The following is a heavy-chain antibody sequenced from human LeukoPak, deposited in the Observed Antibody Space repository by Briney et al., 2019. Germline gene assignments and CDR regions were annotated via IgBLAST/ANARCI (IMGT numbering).Heavy chain of an antibody. Sequence: SETLSLTCTVSGGSISNYYWNWIRQPAGKGLEWIGRVYSSGSTNFNPSLKSRVTISVDRSKNQSSLKLSSVTAADTAVYYCARGEPIDYWGQGTLVTVS. CDR3: ARGEPIDY. V-gene: IGHV4-4*07. J-gene: IGHJ4*02. CDR1: GGSISNYY. D-gene: IGHD1-26*01. CDR2: VYSSGST.